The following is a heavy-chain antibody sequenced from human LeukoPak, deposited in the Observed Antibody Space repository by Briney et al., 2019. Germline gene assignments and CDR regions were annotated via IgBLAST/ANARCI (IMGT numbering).Heavy chain of an antibody. V-gene: IGHV3-15*01. Sequence: PGGSLRLSCAASGFTFSDAWMSWVRQAPGKGLEWVGRFKSKTDGGTTDYAAPVKDRFTLSRDDSKNTLYLQMNSLKTEDTAVYYCTTEKGLIYYDSRVSAFDIWGQGTMVTVSS. CDR3: TTEKGLIYYDSRVSAFDI. J-gene: IGHJ3*02. CDR2: FKSKTDGGTT. CDR1: GFTFSDAW. D-gene: IGHD3-22*01.